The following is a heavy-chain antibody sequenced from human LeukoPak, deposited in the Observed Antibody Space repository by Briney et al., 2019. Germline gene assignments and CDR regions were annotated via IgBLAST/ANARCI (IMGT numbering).Heavy chain of an antibody. CDR2: IYPGDSDT. CDR1: GYSFTSYW. V-gene: IGHV5-51*01. D-gene: IGHD2-15*01. CDR3: ARRYCGGDSCYSGAFDI. Sequence: GESLKISCKGSGYSFTSYWIGWVRQMPGKGLEGMGIIYPGDSDTRYSPSFQGQVTISADKSISTAYLQWSSLKASDTAMYYCARRYCGGDSCYSGAFDIWGQGTMVTVS. J-gene: IGHJ3*02.